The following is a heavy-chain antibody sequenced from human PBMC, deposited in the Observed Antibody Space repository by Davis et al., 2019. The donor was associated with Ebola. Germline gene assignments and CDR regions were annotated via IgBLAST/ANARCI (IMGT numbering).Heavy chain of an antibody. CDR3: ARVISMIVVGWFDP. CDR2: IIPIFGTT. D-gene: IGHD3-22*01. Sequence: SVKVSCKASGGTFSSYAISWVRQAPGQGLEWMGGIIPIFGTTNYAQKFQGRVTITADKSTSTAYMELSSLRSEDTAVYYCARVISMIVVGWFDPWGQGTLVTVSS. CDR1: GGTFSSYA. V-gene: IGHV1-69*06. J-gene: IGHJ5*02.